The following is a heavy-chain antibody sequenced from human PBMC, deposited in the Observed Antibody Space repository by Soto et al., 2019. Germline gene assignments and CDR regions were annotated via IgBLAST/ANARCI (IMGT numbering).Heavy chain of an antibody. V-gene: IGHV3-23*01. Sequence: LRLSCAASGFTFRSYAMSWVRQAPGKGLEWVSAISGSGGSTYYADSVKGRFTISRDNSKNTLYLQMNSLRAEDTAVYYCAKEPSSNWNYPAYFDYWGQGTLVTVSS. CDR1: GFTFRSYA. CDR3: AKEPSSNWNYPAYFDY. J-gene: IGHJ4*02. D-gene: IGHD1-7*01. CDR2: ISGSGGST.